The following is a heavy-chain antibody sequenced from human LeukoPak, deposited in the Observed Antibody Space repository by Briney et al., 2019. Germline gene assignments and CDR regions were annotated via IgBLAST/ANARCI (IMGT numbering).Heavy chain of an antibody. D-gene: IGHD1-1*01. V-gene: IGHV4-39*07. CDR2: LNYSGTT. Sequence: SETLSLTCTVSGGSISGSTSYWGWIRQPPGKGLEWIGLLNYSGTTYYNPSFKSRVSISIDTSRTQFSLKLSSVTAADTAVYYCARDRLQLQSWGQGTLVTVSS. CDR1: GGSISGSTSY. CDR3: ARDRLQLQS. J-gene: IGHJ5*02.